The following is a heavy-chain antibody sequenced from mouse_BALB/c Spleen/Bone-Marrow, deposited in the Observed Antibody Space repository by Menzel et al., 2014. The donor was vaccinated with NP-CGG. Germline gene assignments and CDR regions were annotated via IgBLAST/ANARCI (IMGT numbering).Heavy chain of an antibody. CDR1: GYAFSVYW. V-gene: IGHV1-80*01. CDR2: IYPGDGDT. CDR3: ARGGISVDY. J-gene: IGHJ2*01. Sequence: QVQLQQSGAELVRPGSSVKISCKASGYAFSVYWMNWEKQRPGQGLEWIGQIYPGDGDTNYNGKFKGRATLTADKSSNTAYMQLSSLTSEDSAVYFCARGGISVDYWGQGTTLTASS.